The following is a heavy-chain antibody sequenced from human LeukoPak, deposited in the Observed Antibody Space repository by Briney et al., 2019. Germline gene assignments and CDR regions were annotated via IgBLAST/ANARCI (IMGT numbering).Heavy chain of an antibody. V-gene: IGHV4-30-4*01. CDR2: IYYSGST. D-gene: IGHD3-3*01. CDR3: ASRYDFWSGYSYYYYYYGMDV. CDR1: GGSISSGDYY. Sequence: SETLSLTCTVSGGSISSGDYYWSWIRQPPGKGLEWIGYIYYSGSTYYNPSLKSRVTISVDTSKNQFSLKLSSVTAADTAVYYCASRYDFWSGYSYYYYYYGMDVWGQGTTVTVSS. J-gene: IGHJ6*02.